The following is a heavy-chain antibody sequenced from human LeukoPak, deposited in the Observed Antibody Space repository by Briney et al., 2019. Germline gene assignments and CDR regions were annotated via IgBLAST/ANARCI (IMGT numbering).Heavy chain of an antibody. CDR1: GYTFSSYY. V-gene: IGHV1-46*01. CDR2: INTSGTST. CDR3: ARDLNGYSSGWFDY. Sequence: ASVKVSCKASGYTFSSYYMHWVRQAPGQGLEWMGIINTSGTSTSYAQKFQGRVSMTRDTSTSTVYMELSSLRSEDTAVYYCARDLNGYSSGWFDYWGQGTLVTVSS. J-gene: IGHJ4*02. D-gene: IGHD6-19*01.